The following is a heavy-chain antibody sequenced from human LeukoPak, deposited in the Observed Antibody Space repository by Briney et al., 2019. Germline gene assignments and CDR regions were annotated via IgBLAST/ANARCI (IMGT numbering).Heavy chain of an antibody. CDR2: INPNSGGT. D-gene: IGHD3-10*01. V-gene: IGHV1-2*04. J-gene: IGHJ6*02. Sequence: ASVKVSCKASGYTFTGYYMHWVRQAPGQGLEWMGWINPNSGGTNYAQKFQGWVAMTRDTSISTAYMELSRLRSEDTAVYFCARENYGSGGYYYYGMDVWGQGTTVTVSS. CDR3: ARENYGSGGYYYYGMDV. CDR1: GYTFTGYY.